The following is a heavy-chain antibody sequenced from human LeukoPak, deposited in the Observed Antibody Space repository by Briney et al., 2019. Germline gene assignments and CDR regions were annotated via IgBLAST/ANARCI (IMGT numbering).Heavy chain of an antibody. CDR2: THPGESDT. V-gene: IGHV5-51*01. J-gene: IGHJ4*02. D-gene: IGHD3-22*01. CDR3: ARLDSSGFYYSNY. Sequence: GESLKIFCKGSGYSFTSYWIGWVPQIPGKGLELIGITHPGESDTRYSPSYQGQVTISADKSISTAYLQWTTLKASDTAMYRCARLDSSGFYYSNYWGQGTLVTVSS. CDR1: GYSFTSYW.